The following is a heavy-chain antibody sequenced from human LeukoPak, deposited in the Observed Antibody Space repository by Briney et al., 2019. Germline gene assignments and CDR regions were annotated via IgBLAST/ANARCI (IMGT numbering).Heavy chain of an antibody. Sequence: GGSLRLSCAASGFTFSSYAMSWVRQAPGKGLEWVSAISGSASTTYYADSVKGRFTISRDNSGNTLYLQMNSLRVEDTAVFYCAKEVGGTGTEGWGQGTLVTVSS. CDR1: GFTFSSYA. CDR2: ISGSASTT. CDR3: AKEVGGTGTEG. V-gene: IGHV3-23*01. J-gene: IGHJ4*02. D-gene: IGHD1-1*01.